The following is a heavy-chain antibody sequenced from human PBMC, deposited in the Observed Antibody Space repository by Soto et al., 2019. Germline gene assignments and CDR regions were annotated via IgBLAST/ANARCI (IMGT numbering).Heavy chain of an antibody. Sequence: QLQLQESGPGLVKASETLSLTCIVSGGSISEKYWNWVRQPPGKGLEWIGLIFANGHTDYNPSLKSRFTMSVDASKNQFSLRLTSMPAADTAVYYCVASLAASGLNWLDPWGRGTLVTVSS. D-gene: IGHD6-13*01. J-gene: IGHJ5*02. CDR2: IFANGHT. CDR3: VASLAASGLNWLDP. V-gene: IGHV4-4*07. CDR1: GGSISEKY.